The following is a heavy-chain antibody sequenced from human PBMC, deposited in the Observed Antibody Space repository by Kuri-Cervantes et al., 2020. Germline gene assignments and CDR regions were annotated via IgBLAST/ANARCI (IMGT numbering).Heavy chain of an antibody. CDR3: AKGAYGGYTDTLDY. D-gene: IGHD4-17*01. CDR1: GFTFSVYW. J-gene: IGHJ4*02. V-gene: IGHV3-7*04. CDR2: IKEDGSER. Sequence: GESLKISCAASGFTFSVYWMSWVRQVPGKGLEWVANIKEDGSERYYADSVKGRFTLSRDNSRNTLYLQVNSLRAEDTAVYYCAKGAYGGYTDTLDYWGQGTLVTVSS.